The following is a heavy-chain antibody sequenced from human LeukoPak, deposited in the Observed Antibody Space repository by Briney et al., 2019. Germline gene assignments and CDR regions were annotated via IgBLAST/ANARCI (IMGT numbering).Heavy chain of an antibody. V-gene: IGHV3-30*04. D-gene: IGHD1-7*01. CDR3: ARGLSWGNWNYLISYYYYGMDV. CDR1: GFTFSSYA. CDR2: ISYDGSNK. J-gene: IGHJ6*02. Sequence: GGSLRLSCAASGFTFSSYAMHWVRQAPGKGLEWVAVISYDGSNKYYADSVKGRFTISRDNSKNTLYLQMNSLRAEDTAVYYCARGLSWGNWNYLISYYYYGMDVWGQGTTVTVS.